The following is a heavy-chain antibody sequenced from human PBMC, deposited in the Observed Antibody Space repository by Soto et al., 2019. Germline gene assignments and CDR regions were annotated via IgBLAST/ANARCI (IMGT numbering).Heavy chain of an antibody. J-gene: IGHJ4*02. D-gene: IGHD2-2*01. Sequence: SGTLSLTCIVSGGSISNYYWSWIRQPPGKGLEWIGYIYYSGSTNYNPSLQSRVTISVDTSKNQFSLKLSSVTAADTAVYYCARAVLPATAPFDYWGQGTLVTVS. CDR2: IYYSGST. CDR3: ARAVLPATAPFDY. CDR1: GGSISNYY. V-gene: IGHV4-59*01.